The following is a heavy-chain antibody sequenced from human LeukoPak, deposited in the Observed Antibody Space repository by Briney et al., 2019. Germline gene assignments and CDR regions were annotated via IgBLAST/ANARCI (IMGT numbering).Heavy chain of an antibody. CDR3: ARDSRYSDNSGYYYSHYYMDV. J-gene: IGHJ6*03. CDR1: GGSISSYY. D-gene: IGHD3-22*01. CDR2: IYYSGST. V-gene: IGHV4-59*01. Sequence: PSETLSLTCTVSGGSISSYYWSWIRQPPGKGLEWIGYIYYSGSTNYNPSLMSRVTISADASKNQFSLNLRYVTAADTAVYYCARDSRYSDNSGYYYSHYYMDVWGKGTTVTVSS.